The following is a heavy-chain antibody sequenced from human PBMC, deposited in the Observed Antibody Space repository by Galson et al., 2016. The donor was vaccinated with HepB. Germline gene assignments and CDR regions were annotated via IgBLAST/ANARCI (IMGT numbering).Heavy chain of an antibody. V-gene: IGHV3-33*01. CDR1: GFTSSNYG. D-gene: IGHD3-10*01. J-gene: IGHJ6*01. CDR2: SRYDGSNK. Sequence: SLRLSCAASGFTSSNYGMHWVRQAPGKGLEWVAVSRYDGSNKNYADAVKGRFTIPRANSNNTLYLQMNSLRAEDTAVYYCARANAWFGERKYYYYYGLDVWGQGTTVTVSS. CDR3: ARANAWFGERKYYYYYGLDV.